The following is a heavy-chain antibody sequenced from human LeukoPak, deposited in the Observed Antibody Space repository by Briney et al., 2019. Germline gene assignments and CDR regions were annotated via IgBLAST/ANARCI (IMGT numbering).Heavy chain of an antibody. CDR1: GGSFSGYY. Sequence: SETLSLTCAVYGGSFSGYYWSWIRQPPGKGLEWIGEINHSGSTNYNPSLKSRVTISVDTSKNQFSLKLSSVTAADTALYYCARHVWASPADYWGQGTLVTVSS. J-gene: IGHJ4*02. V-gene: IGHV4-34*01. CDR2: INHSGST. CDR3: ARHVWASPADY. D-gene: IGHD1-26*01.